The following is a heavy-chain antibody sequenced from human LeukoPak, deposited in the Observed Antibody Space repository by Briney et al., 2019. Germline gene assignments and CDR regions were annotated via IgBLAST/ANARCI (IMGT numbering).Heavy chain of an antibody. V-gene: IGHV1-69*05. CDR2: IIPIFGTA. CDR1: GGTFSSYA. J-gene: IGHJ3*02. CDR3: ARPYSGSYDAFDI. D-gene: IGHD1-26*01. Sequence: ASVKVSCKASGGTFSSYAISWVRQAPGQGLEWMGGIIPIFGTANYAQKFQGRVTITTDESTSTAYMELSSLRSEDTAVYYCARPYSGSYDAFDIWGQGTMVTVSS.